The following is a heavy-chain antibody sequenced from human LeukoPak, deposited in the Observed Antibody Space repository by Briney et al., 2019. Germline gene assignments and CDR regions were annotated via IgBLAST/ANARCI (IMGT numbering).Heavy chain of an antibody. CDR3: ARSIPAGSSTPYYYYYMDV. V-gene: IGHV4-61*02. CDR1: GGSISSGGYY. CDR2: IYTSGST. Sequence: SQTLSLTCTVSGGSISSGGYYWSWIRQPAGKGLEWIGRIYTSGSTNYNPSLKSRVTISVDTSKNQFSLKLSSVTAADTAVYYCARSIPAGSSTPYYYYYMDVWGKGTTVTVSS. D-gene: IGHD2-2*01. J-gene: IGHJ6*03.